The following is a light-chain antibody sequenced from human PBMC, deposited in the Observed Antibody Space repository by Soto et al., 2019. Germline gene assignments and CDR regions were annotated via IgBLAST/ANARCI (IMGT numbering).Light chain of an antibody. Sequence: EIVMTQSPATLSVSPGERATLSCRASQSVSSNLAWYQQKPGQAPRLLIYGASTRATGIPARFSGSGSGTEFPLTISSLQSEDFAVYYCQQYNDWPPLTFGGGTMVEIK. V-gene: IGKV3-15*01. J-gene: IGKJ4*01. CDR3: QQYNDWPPLT. CDR1: QSVSSN. CDR2: GAS.